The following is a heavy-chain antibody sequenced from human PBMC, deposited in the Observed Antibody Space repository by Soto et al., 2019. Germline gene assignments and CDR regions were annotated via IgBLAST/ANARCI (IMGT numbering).Heavy chain of an antibody. V-gene: IGHV3-7*01. CDR3: ASDSRYGGYRDY. Sequence: GGSLRLSCAASGFPFSKYWMSWVRQAPGKGLEWVANIKQDGSEKYYVDSVKGRFTISRDNAKNSLYLQMNSLRAEDTAVYYCASDSRYGGYRDYCGQGTLVTVCS. J-gene: IGHJ4*02. D-gene: IGHD3-22*01. CDR2: IKQDGSEK. CDR1: GFPFSKYW.